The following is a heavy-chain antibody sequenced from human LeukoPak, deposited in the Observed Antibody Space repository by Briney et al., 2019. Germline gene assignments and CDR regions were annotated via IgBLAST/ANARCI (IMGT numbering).Heavy chain of an antibody. V-gene: IGHV6-1*01. CDR1: GDSVSSDSAA. Sequence: SQTLSLTCAISGDSVSSDSAAWNWIRQSPSRGREWLARTYYRSKWYYDYALAVKSRITINPDTSKNQFSLQLNSVTPEDTAVYFCARDPVGGSTIFDSWGQGTLVTVSS. J-gene: IGHJ4*02. CDR2: TYYRSKWYY. CDR3: ARDPVGGSTIFDS. D-gene: IGHD1-26*01.